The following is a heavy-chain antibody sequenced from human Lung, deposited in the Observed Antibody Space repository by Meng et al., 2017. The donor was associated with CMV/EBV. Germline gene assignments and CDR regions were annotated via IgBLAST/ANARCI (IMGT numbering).Heavy chain of an antibody. J-gene: IGHJ3*02. V-gene: IGHV1-18*01. Sequence: ASVPVSFLATGYTFRSYGISWVRQARGQGLEWMGWVSGCDGETNYAQGIEGRVTMTTDTSTSTVYMELRSLRSDDTAVYYCVRDWECIARSDCFDIWGQGTTVTVSS. CDR3: VRDWECIARSDCFDI. D-gene: IGHD1-26*01. CDR2: VSGCDGET. CDR1: GYTFRSYG.